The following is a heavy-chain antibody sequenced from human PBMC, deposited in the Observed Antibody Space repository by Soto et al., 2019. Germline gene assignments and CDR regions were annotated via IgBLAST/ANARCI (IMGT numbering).Heavy chain of an antibody. CDR2: ISSSGSTI. J-gene: IGHJ3*02. V-gene: IGHV3-48*03. Sequence: GGSLRLSCAASEFTFSSYEMNWVRQAPGKGLEWVSYISSSGSTIYYADSLKGRFTISRDNAKNSLYLQMNSLRAEDTAVYYCARDYYDSSGYYSGTDAFDIWGQGTMVT. CDR3: ARDYYDSSGYYSGTDAFDI. CDR1: EFTFSSYE. D-gene: IGHD3-22*01.